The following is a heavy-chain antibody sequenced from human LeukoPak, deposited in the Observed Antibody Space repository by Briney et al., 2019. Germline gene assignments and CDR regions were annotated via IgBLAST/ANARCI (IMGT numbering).Heavy chain of an antibody. V-gene: IGHV3-48*01. Sequence: GGSLRLSCAASGFTFNSYGMNWVRQAPGKGLEWVSYISSSSSTIYYADSVKGQFTISRDNAKNSLYLQMNSLRAEDTAVYYCASGLGALDYWGQGTLVTVSS. CDR1: GFTFNSYG. CDR3: ASGLGALDY. CDR2: ISSSSSTI. D-gene: IGHD1-26*01. J-gene: IGHJ4*02.